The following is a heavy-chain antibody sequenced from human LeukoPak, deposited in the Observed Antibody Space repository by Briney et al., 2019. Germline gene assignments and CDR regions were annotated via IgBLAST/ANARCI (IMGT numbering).Heavy chain of an antibody. J-gene: IGHJ6*02. CDR2: INPNSGGT. CDR1: GYTFTGYY. D-gene: IGHD3-10*01. V-gene: IGHV1-2*04. Sequence: GASVKVSCKASGYTFTGYYMHWVRQAPGQGLEWMGWINPNSGGTNYAQKFQGWVTMTRDTSISTAYMELSRLRSDDTAVYYCARDQRLWFGEYSGYYGMDVWGQGATVTVSS. CDR3: ARDQRLWFGEYSGYYGMDV.